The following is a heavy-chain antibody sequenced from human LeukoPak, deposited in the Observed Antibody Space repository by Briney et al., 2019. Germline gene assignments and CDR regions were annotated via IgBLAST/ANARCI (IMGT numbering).Heavy chain of an antibody. J-gene: IGHJ4*02. D-gene: IGHD2-2*01. CDR3: ARGRYCSETSCSDFDS. V-gene: IGHV1-2*02. CDR1: RYTFTDYY. Sequence: ASVKVSCKASRYTFTDYYMHWVRQAPGPGLEWMGWINPNSGGTDYAQKFQGRVTMIRDTSISTAYMELSRLTSDDTAVYYCARGRYCSETSCSDFDSWGQGTLVTVSS. CDR2: INPNSGGT.